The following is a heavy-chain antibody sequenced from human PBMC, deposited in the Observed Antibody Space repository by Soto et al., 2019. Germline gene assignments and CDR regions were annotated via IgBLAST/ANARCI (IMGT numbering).Heavy chain of an antibody. CDR3: ARDRGEYTSSWFWYFAH. D-gene: IGHD6-13*01. CDR2: LNIAGTI. Sequence: KPSETLSLTCSVAGASISSINWNWVRQPAGKGPEWVGRLNIAGTINYNPSLKSRITMSMDTSKNQISLHLRSVTAADTAIYYCARDRGEYTSSWFWYFAHWGHGTLVTVSS. J-gene: IGHJ2*01. V-gene: IGHV4-4*07. CDR1: GASISSIN.